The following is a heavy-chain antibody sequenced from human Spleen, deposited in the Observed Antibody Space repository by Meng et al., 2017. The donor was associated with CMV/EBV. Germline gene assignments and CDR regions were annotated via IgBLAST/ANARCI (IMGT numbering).Heavy chain of an antibody. V-gene: IGHV3-21*01. CDR3: ASTNDYGGYSLN. Sequence: GESLKISCAASGFTFSSYSMNWVRQAPEKGLEWVSSISSSSSYIYYADSVKGRFTISRDNAKNSLYLQMNSLRAEDTAVYYCASTNDYGGYSLNWGQGTLVTVSS. CDR2: ISSSSSYI. CDR1: GFTFSSYS. D-gene: IGHD4-23*01. J-gene: IGHJ4*02.